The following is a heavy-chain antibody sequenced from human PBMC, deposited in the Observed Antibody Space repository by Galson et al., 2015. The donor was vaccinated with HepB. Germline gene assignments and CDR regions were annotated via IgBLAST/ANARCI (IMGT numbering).Heavy chain of an antibody. D-gene: IGHD2-15*01. V-gene: IGHV4-59*01. CDR3: ARRRRGGSQRADAFDI. CDR1: SISSYY. Sequence: SISSYYWSWIRQPPGKGLEWIGYIYYSGSTNYNPSLKSRVTISVDTSKNQFSLKLSSVTAADTAVYYCARRRRGGSQRADAFDIWGQGTMVTVSS. J-gene: IGHJ3*02. CDR2: IYYSGST.